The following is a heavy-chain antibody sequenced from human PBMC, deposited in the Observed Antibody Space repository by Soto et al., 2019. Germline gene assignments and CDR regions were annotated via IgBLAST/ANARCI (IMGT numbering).Heavy chain of an antibody. V-gene: IGHV3-23*01. D-gene: IGHD2-15*01. CDR1: GFTFSNYA. Sequence: EVQLLESGGGLLQPGGSLRLSCTASGFTFSNYAMSWVRKAQGKGLEWVSIFSGGGGGTYYADSVKGRFTISRDNSKNTLSLQMNSLRAEDTAVYYCTKANRYCSGANCFTFDYWGLGTLVTVSS. CDR3: TKANRYCSGANCFTFDY. CDR2: FSGGGGGT. J-gene: IGHJ4*02.